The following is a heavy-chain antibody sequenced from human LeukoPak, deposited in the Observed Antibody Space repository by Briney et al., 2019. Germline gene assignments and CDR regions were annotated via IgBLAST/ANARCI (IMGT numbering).Heavy chain of an antibody. J-gene: IGHJ6*03. CDR2: IKHDGSED. V-gene: IGHV3-7*03. D-gene: IGHD5-12*01. Sequence: PGGSLRLSCAASGFTFSNYWMTWVRQAPGKGLEWVANIKHDGSEDYYLDSVKGRFTISRDNAKSSMWLQMNSLRDEDTAVYYCARGNGGYDSHGHYYYYYMDVWGKGTTVTVSS. CDR3: ARGNGGYDSHGHYYYYYMDV. CDR1: GFTFSNYW.